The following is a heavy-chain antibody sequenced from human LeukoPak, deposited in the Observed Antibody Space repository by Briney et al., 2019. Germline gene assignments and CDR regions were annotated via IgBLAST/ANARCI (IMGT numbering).Heavy chain of an antibody. CDR2: IHPGDSNT. D-gene: IGHD4-11*01. CDR1: GYSFTSYW. V-gene: IGHV5-51*01. CDR3: ARQRRGSYNDYSEGDY. Sequence: LGESLKISCKGSGYSFTSYWIGWVRQVPGKGLEWMGVIHPGDSNTRYSPSFQGQVIISVDRSISTAYLQWSSLKASDTAMYYCARQRRGSYNDYSEGDYWGQGTLVTVSS. J-gene: IGHJ4*02.